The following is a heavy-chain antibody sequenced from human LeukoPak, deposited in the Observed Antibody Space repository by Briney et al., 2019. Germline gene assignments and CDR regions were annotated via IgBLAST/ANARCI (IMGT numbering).Heavy chain of an antibody. CDR2: IGTAGDT. V-gene: IGHV3-13*04. J-gene: IGHJ4*02. D-gene: IGHD2-15*01. Sequence: GGSLRLSCAASGFTFSNYDMHWVRQATGKGLEWVSAIGTAGDTYYQGSVRGRFTMCRENPKNSLYLQMNSLTAGDTAVYYCARGADTHFDYWGQGTLVTVSS. CDR1: GFTFSNYD. CDR3: ARGADTHFDY.